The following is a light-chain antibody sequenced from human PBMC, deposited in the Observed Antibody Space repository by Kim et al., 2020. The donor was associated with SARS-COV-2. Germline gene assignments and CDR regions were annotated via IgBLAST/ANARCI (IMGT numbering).Light chain of an antibody. CDR1: SGYSNYK. Sequence: LPCTLSSGYSNYKVDWYQQRPGKGPRFVMRVGTGGIVGSKGDGIPDRFSVLGSGLNRYLTIKNIHEEDESDYHCGADHGSGSNFVVFGGGTKLTVL. CDR2: VGTGGIVG. V-gene: IGLV9-49*01. J-gene: IGLJ3*02. CDR3: GADHGSGSNFVV.